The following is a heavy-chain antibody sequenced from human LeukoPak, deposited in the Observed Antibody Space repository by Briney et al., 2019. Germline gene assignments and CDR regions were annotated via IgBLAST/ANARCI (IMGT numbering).Heavy chain of an antibody. J-gene: IGHJ4*02. CDR3: AKDLSYYDDAF. V-gene: IGHV3-23*01. CDR1: GFTFSSYA. CDR2: ISGSGGST. D-gene: IGHD3-22*01. Sequence: GGSLRLSCAASGFTFSSYAMSWVRQAPGKGLEWVSAISGSGGSTYYADSVKGRFTISRDNSKNTLYLQKNSLRAEDTAVYYCAKDLSYYDDAFWGQGTLVTVSS.